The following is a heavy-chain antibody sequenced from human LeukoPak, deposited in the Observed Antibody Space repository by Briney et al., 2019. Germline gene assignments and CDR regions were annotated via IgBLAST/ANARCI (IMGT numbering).Heavy chain of an antibody. J-gene: IGHJ4*02. V-gene: IGHV1-69*05. CDR3: ATYSGSYVGLDY. CDR2: IIPIFGTA. CDR1: GGTFSSYA. Sequence: SVKVSCKASGGTFSSYAISWVRQAPGQGLEWMGRIIPIFGTANYAQKFQGRVTMTRNTSISTAYMELSSLRSEDTAVYYCATYSGSYVGLDYWGQGTLVTVSS. D-gene: IGHD1-26*01.